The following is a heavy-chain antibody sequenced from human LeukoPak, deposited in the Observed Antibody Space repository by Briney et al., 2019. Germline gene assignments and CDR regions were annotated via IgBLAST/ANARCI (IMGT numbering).Heavy chain of an antibody. V-gene: IGHV4-59*08. CDR2: IYYSGST. D-gene: IGHD6-13*01. CDR3: ARHLDIAASGTFDY. CDR1: GGSISSHH. J-gene: IGHJ4*02. Sequence: SETLSLTCSVSGGSISSHHWSWIRQPPGKGLEWIGYIYYSGSTNYKPSLKSRVTISVDTSKNQFSLKLTSVTAADTAVYYCARHLDIAASGTFDYWGQGTLVTVSS.